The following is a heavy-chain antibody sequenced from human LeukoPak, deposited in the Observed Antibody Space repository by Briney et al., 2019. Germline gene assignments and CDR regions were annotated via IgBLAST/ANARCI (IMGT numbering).Heavy chain of an antibody. CDR2: FYSGDST. J-gene: IGHJ3*02. Sequence: GGSLRLSCAASGFTVSSNYMSWVRQAPGKGLEWVSIFYSGDSTYYADSVKGRFTISRDNSKNTLYLQMNSLRAEDTAVYYCAGKGGSYLSVAFDIWGKGTRVPVFS. V-gene: IGHV3-66*01. CDR1: GFTVSSNY. CDR3: AGKGGSYLSVAFDI. D-gene: IGHD1-26*01.